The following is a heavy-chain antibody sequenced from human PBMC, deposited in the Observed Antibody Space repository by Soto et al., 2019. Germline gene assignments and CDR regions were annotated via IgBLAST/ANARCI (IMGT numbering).Heavy chain of an antibody. CDR1: GYTFTSYG. D-gene: IGHD2-2*01. J-gene: IGHJ4*02. V-gene: IGHV1-18*01. CDR2: ISAYNGNT. CDR3: ARVGIVVVPAAIDY. Sequence: GASVKVSCKASGYTFTSYGISWVRQAPGQGLEWMGWISAYNGNTNYAQKLQGRVTMTTDTSTSAAYMELRSLRSDDTAVYYCARVGIVVVPAAIDYWGQGTPVTVSS.